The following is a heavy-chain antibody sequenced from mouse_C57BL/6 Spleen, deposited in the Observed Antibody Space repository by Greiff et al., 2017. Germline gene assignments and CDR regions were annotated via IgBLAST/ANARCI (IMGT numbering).Heavy chain of an antibody. Sequence: QVQLQQPGAELVRPGSSVKLSCKASGYTFTSYWMHWVKQRPVQGLEWIGNIEPSGGDTNYNEKFKGKATLTVDKSSSTAYMELRSLTSEDSAVYYCARALYYDGWSFACGYWGQGTTLTVS. D-gene: IGHD1-1*01. CDR2: IEPSGGDT. CDR1: GYTFTSYW. J-gene: IGHJ2*01. V-gene: IGHV1-52*01. CDR3: ARALYYDGWSFACGY.